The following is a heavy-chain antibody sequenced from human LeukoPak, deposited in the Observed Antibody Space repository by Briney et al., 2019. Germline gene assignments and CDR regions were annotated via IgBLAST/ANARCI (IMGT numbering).Heavy chain of an antibody. Sequence: GESLKISCKGSEYIFNNKWIGWVRQLPGKGLEWMGIIYPGDSDTRYSPSFQGQVTISADKSICTAYLQWNSLKASDTAIYYCAIRATAEYFAYWGQGTLVTVSS. CDR2: IYPGDSDT. D-gene: IGHD6-13*01. V-gene: IGHV5-51*01. CDR1: EYIFNNKW. CDR3: AIRATAEYFAY. J-gene: IGHJ4*02.